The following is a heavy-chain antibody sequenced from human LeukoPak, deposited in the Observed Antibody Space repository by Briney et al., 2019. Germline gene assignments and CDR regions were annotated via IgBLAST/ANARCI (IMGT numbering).Heavy chain of an antibody. V-gene: IGHV4-61*05. CDR3: ARLKGAAVAGDYYYYGMDV. J-gene: IGHJ6*02. Sequence: SETLSLTCTVSGGSISSSSYYWGWIRQPPGKGLEWIGYIYYSGSTNYNPSLKSRVTISVDTSKNQFSLKLSSVTAADTAVYYCARLKGAAVAGDYYYYGMDVWGQGTTVTVSS. CDR2: IYYSGST. CDR1: GGSISSSSYY. D-gene: IGHD6-19*01.